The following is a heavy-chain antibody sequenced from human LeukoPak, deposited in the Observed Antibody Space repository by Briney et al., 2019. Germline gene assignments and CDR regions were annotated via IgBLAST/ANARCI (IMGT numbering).Heavy chain of an antibody. CDR2: SNPNSGGT. J-gene: IGHJ4*02. CDR1: GYTFTFYY. D-gene: IGHD6-19*01. CDR3: AIDSSGFYTFDY. Sequence: SVTLSFTAAGYTFTFYYMHWIRHAHRQGHELMGWSNPNSGGTNYAQKFQGWVTMARDTSISTAYMGLSRLRSDDTAVYYCAIDSSGFYTFDYGGQGTLVSVSS. V-gene: IGHV1-2*04.